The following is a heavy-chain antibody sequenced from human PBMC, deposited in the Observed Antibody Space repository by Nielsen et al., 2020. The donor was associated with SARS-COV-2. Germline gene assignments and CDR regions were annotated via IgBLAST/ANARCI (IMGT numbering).Heavy chain of an antibody. V-gene: IGHV3-21*01. CDR2: ISSSSSYI. CDR3: ARDQWLVHR. J-gene: IGHJ5*02. Sequence: GESLKISCAASGFTFSSYAMNWVRQAPGKGLEWVSSISSSSSYIYYADSVKGRFTISRDNAKNSLYLQMNSLRAEDTAVYYCARDQWLVHRWGQGTLVTVSS. CDR1: GFTFSSYA. D-gene: IGHD6-19*01.